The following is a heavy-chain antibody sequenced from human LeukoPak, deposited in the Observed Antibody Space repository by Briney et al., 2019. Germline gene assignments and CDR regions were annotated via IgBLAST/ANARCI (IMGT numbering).Heavy chain of an antibody. CDR1: GFTFSSYS. J-gene: IGHJ4*02. CDR2: ISSSSSYI. CDR3: ARQPVTTGSFDY. V-gene: IGHV3-21*01. D-gene: IGHD4-17*01. Sequence: PGGSLRLSCAASGFTFSSYSMNWVRQAPGKGLEWVSSISSSSSYIYYADSVKGRFTISRDNAKNSLYLQMNSLRAEDTAVYYCARQPVTTGSFDYWGQGTLVTVSS.